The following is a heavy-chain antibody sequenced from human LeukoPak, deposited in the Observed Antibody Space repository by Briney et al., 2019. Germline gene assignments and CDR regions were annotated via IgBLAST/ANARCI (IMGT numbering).Heavy chain of an antibody. J-gene: IGHJ5*02. V-gene: IGHV4-34*01. CDR2: INHSGST. CDR1: GGSFSGYY. D-gene: IGHD2-15*01. CDR3: VVQLLPSWFDP. Sequence: SETLSLTCAVYGGSFSGYYWSWIRQPPGKGLEWIGEINHSGSTNYNPSLKSRVTISVDTSKNQFSLKLSSVTAADTAVYYCVVQLLPSWFDPWGQGTLVTVPS.